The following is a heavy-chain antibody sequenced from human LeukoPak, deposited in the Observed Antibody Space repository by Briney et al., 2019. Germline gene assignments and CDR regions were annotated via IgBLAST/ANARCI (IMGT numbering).Heavy chain of an antibody. D-gene: IGHD3-22*01. Sequence: SETLSLTCTVSGGSISSSSYYWGWIRQPPGKGLEWLGSIYYSGSTYYNPSLKSRVTISVDTSKNQFSLKLSSVTAADTAVYYCARDGDYYDSSGYPSLSGQFDYWGQGTLVTVSS. V-gene: IGHV4-39*07. CDR1: GGSISSSSYY. CDR2: IYYSGST. CDR3: ARDGDYYDSSGYPSLSGQFDY. J-gene: IGHJ4*02.